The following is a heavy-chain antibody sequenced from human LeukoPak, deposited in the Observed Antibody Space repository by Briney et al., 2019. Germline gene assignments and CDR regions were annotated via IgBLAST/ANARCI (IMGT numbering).Heavy chain of an antibody. Sequence: GGSLRLSCAASGFTFSSYGMHWVRQAPGKGLEWVAFIRYDGSNKYYADSVKGRFTISRDNSKNTLYLQMNSLRAEDTAVYYCAKDVSAATHGGYYYYYMDVWGKGTTVTVSS. CDR2: IRYDGSNK. V-gene: IGHV3-30*02. CDR3: AKDVSAATHGGYYYYYMDV. J-gene: IGHJ6*03. CDR1: GFTFSSYG. D-gene: IGHD6-13*01.